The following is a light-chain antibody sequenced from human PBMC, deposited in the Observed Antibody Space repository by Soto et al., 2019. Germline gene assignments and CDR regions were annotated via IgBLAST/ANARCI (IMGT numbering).Light chain of an antibody. J-gene: IGKJ1*01. CDR2: GAS. Sequence: ELVLTQSPGTLSLSPGERATLACRASQSVSSSYLDWYQQKPGQAPRLLIYGASSRATGIPDRFSGSGSGADFTLTISRLEPEDFAVYYCQQYGSSPWTFGQGNKVEIK. CDR3: QQYGSSPWT. CDR1: QSVSSSY. V-gene: IGKV3-20*01.